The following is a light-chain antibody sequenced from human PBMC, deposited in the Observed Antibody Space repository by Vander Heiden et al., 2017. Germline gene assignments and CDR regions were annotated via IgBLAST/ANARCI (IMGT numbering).Light chain of an antibody. CDR1: KLGDKY. CDR2: QDS. J-gene: IGLJ2*01. CDR3: QAWDSSTVG. V-gene: IGLV3-1*01. Sequence: SYELTQPPSVSVSPGQTASITCSGDKLGDKYACWYQQKPGQSPVLVIYQDSKRPSGIPERFSGSNSGNTATLTISGTQAMDEADYYCQAWDSSTVGCGGGTKLTVI.